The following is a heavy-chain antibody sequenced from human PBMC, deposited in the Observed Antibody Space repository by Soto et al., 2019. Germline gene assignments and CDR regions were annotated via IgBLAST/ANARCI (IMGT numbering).Heavy chain of an antibody. Sequence: GGSLRLSCAASGFTVSSNYMSWVRQAPGKGLEWVSVIYSGGSTYYADSVKGRFTISRDNSKNTLYLQMNSLRAEDTAVYYWARAQPHTAMAHYYYYYMDVWGKGTTVTVSS. CDR2: IYSGGST. D-gene: IGHD5-18*01. J-gene: IGHJ6*03. CDR1: GFTVSSNY. V-gene: IGHV3-66*01. CDR3: ARAQPHTAMAHYYYYYMDV.